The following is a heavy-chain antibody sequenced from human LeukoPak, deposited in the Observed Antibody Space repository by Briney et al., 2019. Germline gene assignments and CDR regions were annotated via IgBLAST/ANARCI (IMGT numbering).Heavy chain of an antibody. J-gene: IGHJ4*02. D-gene: IGHD3-16*02. CDR3: ARVDTRLGELSLGY. V-gene: IGHV1-69*05. CDR1: GYTFTSYG. Sequence: SVKVSCKASGYTFTSYGISWVRQAPGQGLEWMGGIIPIFGTANYAQKFQGRDTITTDESTSTAYMELSSLRSEDTAVYYCARVDTRLGELSLGYWGQGTLVTVSS. CDR2: IIPIFGTA.